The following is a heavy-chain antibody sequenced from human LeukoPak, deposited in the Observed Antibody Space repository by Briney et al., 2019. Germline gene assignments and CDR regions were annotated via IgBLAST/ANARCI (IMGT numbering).Heavy chain of an antibody. CDR1: GFTFSSYA. CDR2: ISGSGGST. J-gene: IGHJ5*02. V-gene: IGHV3-23*01. CDR3: AKSFGSSWYNWFDP. D-gene: IGHD6-13*01. Sequence: AGGSLRLFCAASGFTFSSYAMSWVPQAPGKELEWVSAISGSGGSTYYADSVKDRFTISRDNSKNTLYLQMNSLRAEDTAVYYCAKSFGSSWYNWFDPWGQGTLVTVSS.